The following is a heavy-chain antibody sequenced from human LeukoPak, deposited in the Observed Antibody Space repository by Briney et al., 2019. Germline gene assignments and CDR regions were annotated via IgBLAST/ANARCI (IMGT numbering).Heavy chain of an antibody. Sequence: GGSLRLSCAASGFTFSNYAMSWVRQAPGKGLEWVSAISGSGGSTYYADSVKGRFTISRDNAKNTLYLQMNSLRAEDTAVYYCARREYCSGGSCYSEPFDYWGQGTLVTVSS. CDR1: GFTFSNYA. D-gene: IGHD2-15*01. J-gene: IGHJ4*02. V-gene: IGHV3-23*01. CDR3: ARREYCSGGSCYSEPFDY. CDR2: ISGSGGST.